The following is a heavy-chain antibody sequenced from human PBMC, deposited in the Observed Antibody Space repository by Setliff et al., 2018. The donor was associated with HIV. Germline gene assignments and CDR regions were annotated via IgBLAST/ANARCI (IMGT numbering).Heavy chain of an antibody. CDR1: GGSISSGSYY. Sequence: TLSLTCTVSGGSISSGSYYWSWIRQPAGKGLQWIGRIYTSGSTNYNPSLKSRVTISVDTSKNQFSLKLDSVTAADTAVYYCARIIMPRGGAFDIWGQGTMVTVSS. CDR3: ARIIMPRGGAFDI. J-gene: IGHJ3*02. D-gene: IGHD3-10*01. CDR2: IYTSGST. V-gene: IGHV4-61*02.